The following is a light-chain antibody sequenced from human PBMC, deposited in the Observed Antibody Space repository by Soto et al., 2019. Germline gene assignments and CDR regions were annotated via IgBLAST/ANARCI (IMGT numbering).Light chain of an antibody. CDR2: KDS. Sequence: SYELTQPSSESVSPGQTARITCSGDVLAKKYARWFQQKPGQAPVLVIYKDSERPSGIPERFSGSSSGTTVTLTISGAQVEDEADYYCYSAADNIWVFGGGTKLTVL. CDR3: YSAADNIWV. CDR1: VLAKKY. V-gene: IGLV3-27*01. J-gene: IGLJ3*02.